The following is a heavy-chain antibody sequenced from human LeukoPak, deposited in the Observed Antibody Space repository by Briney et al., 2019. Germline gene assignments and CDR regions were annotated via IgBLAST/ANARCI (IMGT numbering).Heavy chain of an antibody. J-gene: IGHJ4*02. CDR2: ISSSSSYI. CDR1: GFTFSSYS. CDR3: TSARDQLFDY. Sequence: GGSLRLSCAASGFTFSSYSMNWVRQAPGKGLEWVSSISSSSSYIYYADSVKGRFTISRDNAKNSLYPQMNSLRAEDTAVYYCTSARDQLFDYWGQGTLVTVSS. V-gene: IGHV3-21*01. D-gene: IGHD2-2*01.